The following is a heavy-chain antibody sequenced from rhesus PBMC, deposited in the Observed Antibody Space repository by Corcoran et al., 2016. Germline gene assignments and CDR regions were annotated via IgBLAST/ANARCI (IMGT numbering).Heavy chain of an antibody. Sequence: QVQLQESGPGVVKPSETLSLTCAVSGGSISDSYRWSWIRQPPGKGLEWIGYIYGSSTNTNYNPSLKSRVTISKDTSKNQFSLKLSSVTAADTAVYYCARGTVLVVVATWGQGVLVTVSS. V-gene: IGHV4S10*01. CDR1: GGSISDSYR. CDR2: IYGSSTNT. J-gene: IGHJ4*01. CDR3: ARGTVLVVVAT. D-gene: IGHD2-21*01.